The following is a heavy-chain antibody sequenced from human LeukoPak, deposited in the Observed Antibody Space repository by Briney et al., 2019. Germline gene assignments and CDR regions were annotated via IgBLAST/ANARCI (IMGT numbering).Heavy chain of an antibody. CDR2: ISSSSSTT. D-gene: IGHD3-22*01. Sequence: GGSLRLSCAASGVTFSSYSMNWVRQAPGKGLEWVSYISSSSSTTYYADSVKGRFTISRDNAKNSLYLQMNRLRAEDTAVYYCAREADITMIPEEHDAFDIWGQGTMVTVSS. J-gene: IGHJ3*02. V-gene: IGHV3-48*01. CDR3: AREADITMIPEEHDAFDI. CDR1: GVTFSSYS.